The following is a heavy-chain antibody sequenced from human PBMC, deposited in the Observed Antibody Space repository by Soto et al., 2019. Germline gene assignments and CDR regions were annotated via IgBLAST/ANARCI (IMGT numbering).Heavy chain of an antibody. V-gene: IGHV4-31*03. CDR1: GGSISSGGYY. J-gene: IGHJ4*02. D-gene: IGHD6-19*01. CDR3: ARGSTLYSSGWPNFDY. CDR2: IYYSGST. Sequence: PSETLSLTCTVSGGSISSGGYYWSWIRQHPGKGLEWIGYIYYSGSTYYNPSLKSRVTISVDTSKNQFSLKLSSVTAADTAVYYCARGSTLYSSGWPNFDYWGQGTLVTVSS.